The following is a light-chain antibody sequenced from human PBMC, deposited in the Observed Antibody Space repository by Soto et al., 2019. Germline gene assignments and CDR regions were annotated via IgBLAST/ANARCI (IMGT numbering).Light chain of an antibody. CDR2: DTS. CDR3: QQYNNWPQT. J-gene: IGKJ1*01. V-gene: IGKV3D-15*01. Sequence: EIVLTQSPGTLSLSPGERATLSCRASQSVSSTFLAWYQQKLGQAPRLLMYDTSTRAAGIPGRFSGSGSGTEFTLTISSLQSEDFAVYYCQQYNNWPQTFGQGTKVDIK. CDR1: QSVSST.